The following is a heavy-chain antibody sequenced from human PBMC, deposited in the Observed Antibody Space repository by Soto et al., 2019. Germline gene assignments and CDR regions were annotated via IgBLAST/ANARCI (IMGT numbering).Heavy chain of an antibody. J-gene: IGHJ6*02. D-gene: IGHD3-22*01. Sequence: PGGSLRLSCAASGFTFSSYGMHWVRQAPGKGLEWVAVISYDGSNKYYADSVKGRFTISRDNSKNTLYLQMNSLRAEDTAVYYCAKDRRRGYYYDSSGYPYGMDVWGQGTTVTV. CDR1: GFTFSSYG. CDR3: AKDRRRGYYYDSSGYPYGMDV. CDR2: ISYDGSNK. V-gene: IGHV3-30*18.